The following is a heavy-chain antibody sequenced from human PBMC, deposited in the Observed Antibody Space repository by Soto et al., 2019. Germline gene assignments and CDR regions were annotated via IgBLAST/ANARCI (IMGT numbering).Heavy chain of an antibody. V-gene: IGHV3-30*18. D-gene: IGHD6-13*01. Sequence: PGGSLRLSCAASGFTFSTYGMHWVRQAPGKGLEWVAVISYDGSNKYYADSVKGRFTISRDNSKNTLYLQMNSLRAADTAVYYCAKFGYYSSSWYDYFTQGMDVWGQGTSVTVAS. CDR2: ISYDGSNK. CDR1: GFTFSTYG. J-gene: IGHJ6*02. CDR3: AKFGYYSSSWYDYFTQGMDV.